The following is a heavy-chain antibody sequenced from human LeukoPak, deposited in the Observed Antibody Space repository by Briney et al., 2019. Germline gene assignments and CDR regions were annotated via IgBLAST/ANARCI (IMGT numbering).Heavy chain of an antibody. J-gene: IGHJ3*02. V-gene: IGHV3-23*01. CDR3: AKGDRITIFGVVIRAFDI. CDR2: ISGSGGST. Sequence: GGSLRLSCAASGFTFSSYAMSWVRQAPGKGLEWVSAISGSGGSTYYADSVKGRFTISRDNSKNTLYLQMNSLRAEDTAVYYCAKGDRITIFGVVIRAFDIWGQGTMVTVSS. D-gene: IGHD3-3*01. CDR1: GFTFSSYA.